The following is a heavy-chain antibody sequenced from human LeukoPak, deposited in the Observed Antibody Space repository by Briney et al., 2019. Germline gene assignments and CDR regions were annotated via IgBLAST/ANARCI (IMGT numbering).Heavy chain of an antibody. V-gene: IGHV4-59*01. D-gene: IGHD3-22*01. CDR1: GGSISSYY. Sequence: SETLSLTCTVSGGSISSYYWSWIRQPPGKGLEWIGYIYYSGSTNYNPSLKSRVTISVDTSKNQFSPKLSSVTAADTAVYYCARGAYYDSSGYPAGHFDYWGQGTLVTVSS. CDR3: ARGAYYDSSGYPAGHFDY. CDR2: IYYSGST. J-gene: IGHJ4*02.